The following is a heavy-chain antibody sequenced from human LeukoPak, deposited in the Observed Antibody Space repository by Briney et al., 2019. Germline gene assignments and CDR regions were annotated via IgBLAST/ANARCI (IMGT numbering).Heavy chain of an antibody. Sequence: GGSLGLSCAASGFTFSSYAMSWVRQAPGKGLEWVSAISGSGGSTYYADSVKGRFTIPRDNSKNTLYLQMNSLRAEDTAVYYCAKDDNSWYLFDYWGQGTLVTVSS. V-gene: IGHV3-23*01. D-gene: IGHD6-13*01. CDR1: GFTFSSYA. CDR2: ISGSGGST. CDR3: AKDDNSWYLFDY. J-gene: IGHJ4*02.